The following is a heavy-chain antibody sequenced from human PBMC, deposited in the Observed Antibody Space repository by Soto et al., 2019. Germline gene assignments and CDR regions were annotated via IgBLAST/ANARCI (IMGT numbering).Heavy chain of an antibody. D-gene: IGHD4-4*01. CDR1: SGSISSSSYY. Sequence: QLQLQESGPGLVKPSETLSLTCTVSSGSISSSSYYWGWIRQPPGKGLEWIGSIYYSGSTYYNPSLKSRVTISVDTSKNQFSLKLSSVTAADTAVYYCARHVGVTTDRYYFDYWGQGTLVTVSS. V-gene: IGHV4-39*01. J-gene: IGHJ4*02. CDR3: ARHVGVTTDRYYFDY. CDR2: IYYSGST.